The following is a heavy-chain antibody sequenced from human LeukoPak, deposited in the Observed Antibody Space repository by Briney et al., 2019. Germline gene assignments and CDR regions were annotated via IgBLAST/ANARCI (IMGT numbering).Heavy chain of an antibody. Sequence: GASVKVSCKASGYTFTSYGISWVRQAPGQGLEWKGWISAYNGNTNYAQKLQGRVTMTTDTSTSTAYMELRSLRSDDTAVYYCARDSTIVVVPAANEGEIDYWGQGTLVTVSS. CDR3: ARDSTIVVVPAANEGEIDY. CDR1: GYTFTSYG. D-gene: IGHD2-2*01. CDR2: ISAYNGNT. V-gene: IGHV1-18*01. J-gene: IGHJ4*02.